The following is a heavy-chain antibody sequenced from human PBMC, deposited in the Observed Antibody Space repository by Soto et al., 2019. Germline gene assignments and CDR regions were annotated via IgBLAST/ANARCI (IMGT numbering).Heavy chain of an antibody. V-gene: IGHV1-2*04. D-gene: IGHD3-10*01. CDR1: GYSFTGHY. Sequence: QVQLVQSGAEVKPPGASVKVSCKASGYSFTGHYMHWVRQVSGKRLEFLGWLKPDNGGTYYAPKFKGWVTLPRDTSTNTAYGELGGLHSDDTAAYSCARDLWPLGSGSPCPTYGMDLCGQGATVAVSS. J-gene: IGHJ6*02. CDR2: LKPDNGGT. CDR3: ARDLWPLGSGSPCPTYGMDL.